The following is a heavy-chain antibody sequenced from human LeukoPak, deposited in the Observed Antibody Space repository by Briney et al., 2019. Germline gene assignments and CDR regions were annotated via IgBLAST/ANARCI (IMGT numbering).Heavy chain of an antibody. Sequence: GGSLRLSCAASGFLFSTYWMTWVRQAPGKGLEWVANIKHDASEKYYVGSVEGRFTISRDNDKNSVYLEMNSLRAEDTAVYYCTRDPSHTVPFYWWGQGTLVTVSS. D-gene: IGHD2-8*02. CDR1: GFLFSTYW. CDR3: TRDPSHTVPFYW. CDR2: IKHDASEK. V-gene: IGHV3-7*01. J-gene: IGHJ4*02.